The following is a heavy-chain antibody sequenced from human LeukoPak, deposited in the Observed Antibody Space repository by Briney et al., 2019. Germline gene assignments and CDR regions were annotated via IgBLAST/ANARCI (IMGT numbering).Heavy chain of an antibody. Sequence: GGSLRLSCAASGFTFSSYWMSWVRQAPGKGLEWVANIQQDESEKYYVDSVKGRFTISRDNAKNSLYLQTNSLRAEDTAVYYCAKIGAAGNAFDIWGQGTMVTVSS. J-gene: IGHJ3*02. D-gene: IGHD6-13*01. CDR3: AKIGAAGNAFDI. V-gene: IGHV3-7*01. CDR1: GFTFSSYW. CDR2: IQQDESEK.